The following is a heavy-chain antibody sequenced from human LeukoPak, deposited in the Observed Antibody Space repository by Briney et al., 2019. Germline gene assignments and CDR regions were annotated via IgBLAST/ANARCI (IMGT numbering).Heavy chain of an antibody. CDR1: GYKFTNYW. J-gene: IGHJ4*02. D-gene: IGHD6-25*01. CDR3: ATHEVTAAAGTEFDS. V-gene: IGHV5-51*01. Sequence: GESLKISCQASGYKFTNYWIGWVRQMPGKGLEWMGVIFLADSDTRYSPSFEGQVTISADKSIYTAYLQWSGLQTSDTAIYYCATHEVTAAAGTEFDSWGQGTLVTVSS. CDR2: IFLADSDT.